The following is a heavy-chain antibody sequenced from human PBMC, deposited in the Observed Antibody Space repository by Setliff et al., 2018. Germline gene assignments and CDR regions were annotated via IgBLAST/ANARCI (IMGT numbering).Heavy chain of an antibody. CDR2: INHSGST. CDR3: ARTDYDYVWGSYRLGDYFGY. Sequence: SETLSLTCAVYGGSFSGYYWSWIRQPPGKGLEWIGEINHSGSTNYNPSLKSRVTISVDTSKNQFSLKLSSVTAADTDVYYCARTDYDYVWGSYRLGDYFGYWGQGTLVTVSS. D-gene: IGHD3-16*02. V-gene: IGHV4-34*01. CDR1: GGSFSGYY. J-gene: IGHJ4*02.